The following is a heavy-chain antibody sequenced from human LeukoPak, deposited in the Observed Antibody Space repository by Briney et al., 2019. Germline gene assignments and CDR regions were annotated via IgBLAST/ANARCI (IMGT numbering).Heavy chain of an antibody. D-gene: IGHD1-26*01. CDR2: ISGSGGST. V-gene: IGHV3-23*01. J-gene: IGHJ4*02. Sequence: GGSLRLSCAASGFTFSSYAMSWVRQAPGKGLEWVSAISGSGGSTYYADSVKGRFTISRDNAKNSLYLQMNSLRAEDTAVYYCARGSEWELLSCDFWGQGTVVTVSS. CDR3: ARGSEWELLSCDF. CDR1: GFTFSSYA.